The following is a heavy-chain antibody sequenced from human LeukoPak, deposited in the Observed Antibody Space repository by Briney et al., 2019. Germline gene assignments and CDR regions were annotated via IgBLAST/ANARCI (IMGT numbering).Heavy chain of an antibody. Sequence: VASVKVSCKVSGYTLTELSMHWVRQAPGKGLEWMGGFDPEDGETIYAQKFQGRVTITADESTSTAYMELSSLRSEDTAVYYCARDLGYCSSTSCYYHYWGQGTLVTVSS. D-gene: IGHD2-2*01. J-gene: IGHJ4*02. CDR3: ARDLGYCSSTSCYYHY. CDR2: FDPEDGET. V-gene: IGHV1-24*01. CDR1: GYTLTELS.